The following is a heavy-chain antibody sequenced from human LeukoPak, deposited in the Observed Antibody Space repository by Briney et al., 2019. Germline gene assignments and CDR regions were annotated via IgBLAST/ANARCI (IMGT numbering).Heavy chain of an antibody. J-gene: IGHJ5*02. V-gene: IGHV4-59*08. CDR2: ISYSGIT. CDR1: GGSISSDF. D-gene: IGHD6-13*01. Sequence: SETLSLTSTVPGGSISSDFWSWIRQPPGKGLEWIGYISYSGITNYNPSLKSRVTISVDTSKKQISLRLRSVTAADTAVYFCAGDIAAVNIPGSRLDPWGQGTLVTVSS. CDR3: AGDIAAVNIPGSRLDP.